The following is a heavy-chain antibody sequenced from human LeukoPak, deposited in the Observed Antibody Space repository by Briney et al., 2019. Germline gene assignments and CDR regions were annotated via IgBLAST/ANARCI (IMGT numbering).Heavy chain of an antibody. CDR3: ATESSLSN. Sequence: PGRSLRLSCAASGLTFSSLAMDWVRQAPGKGLEWVGDISYDGTYSSYAASVRGRFTISRDNSKNTLDLQMNSVRTEDTAVYYCATESSLSNWGLGTLVTVSS. CDR2: ISYDGTYS. D-gene: IGHD2/OR15-2a*01. V-gene: IGHV3-30*04. CDR1: GLTFSSLA. J-gene: IGHJ4*02.